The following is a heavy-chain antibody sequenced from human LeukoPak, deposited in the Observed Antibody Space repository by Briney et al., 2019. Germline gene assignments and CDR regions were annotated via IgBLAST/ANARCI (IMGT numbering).Heavy chain of an antibody. Sequence: AGGSLRLSCAASGFTFSTYWMHWVRQAPGKGLVWVSRINTDGSSTYYADSVKGRFTISRDNSKNTLYLQMNSLRAEDTAVYYCAKEIYGDSTGGRFQHWGQGTLVTVSS. D-gene: IGHD4-17*01. CDR3: AKEIYGDSTGGRFQH. CDR1: GFTFSTYW. CDR2: INTDGSST. V-gene: IGHV3-74*01. J-gene: IGHJ1*01.